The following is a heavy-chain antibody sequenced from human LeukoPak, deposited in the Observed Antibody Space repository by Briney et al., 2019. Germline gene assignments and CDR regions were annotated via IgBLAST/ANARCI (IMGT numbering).Heavy chain of an antibody. D-gene: IGHD6-19*01. CDR3: AQGYSSGWFPY. V-gene: IGHV3-23*01. CDR2: ISVNGETT. CDR1: GFSVSSFG. Sequence: GGPLRLSCEVSGFSVSSFGMSWVRQAPGKGLEWISAISVNGETTWYADSVKGRFIISRDKSQNTLLLQLSSLRAEDTAIYYCAQGYSSGWFPYWGQGSLVSVSS. J-gene: IGHJ4*02.